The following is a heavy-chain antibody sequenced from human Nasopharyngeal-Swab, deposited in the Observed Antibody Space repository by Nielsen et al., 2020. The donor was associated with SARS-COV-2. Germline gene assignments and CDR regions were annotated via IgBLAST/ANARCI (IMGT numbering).Heavy chain of an antibody. CDR1: GYTFSDYF. CDR3: ARKKQLVRPFDY. CDR2: LNPNTGVA. D-gene: IGHD6-13*01. V-gene: IGHV1-2*05. J-gene: IGHJ4*02. Sequence: ASVKVSCRTSGYTFSDYFLHWVREAPGQGLEWMGRLNPNTGVANYAQEFQGRVTMTRDTSLSTGYMELSSLRSDDTVVYYCARKKQLVRPFDYWGQGTLVTVSS.